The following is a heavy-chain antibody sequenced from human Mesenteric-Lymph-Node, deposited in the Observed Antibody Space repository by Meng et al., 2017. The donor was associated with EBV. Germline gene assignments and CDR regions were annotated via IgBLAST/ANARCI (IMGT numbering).Heavy chain of an antibody. Sequence: QVPVQEGGAGLLKPSETLSLTCAVYGGSFSGYYWSWIRQPPGKGLEWIGEINHSGSTNYNPSLKSRVTISVDTSKNQFSLKLSSVTAADTAVYYCARGVVVVVAATPTGFSDWFDPWGQGTLVTVSS. J-gene: IGHJ5*02. D-gene: IGHD2-15*01. CDR2: INHSGST. CDR3: ARGVVVVVAATPTGFSDWFDP. V-gene: IGHV4-34*01. CDR1: GGSFSGYY.